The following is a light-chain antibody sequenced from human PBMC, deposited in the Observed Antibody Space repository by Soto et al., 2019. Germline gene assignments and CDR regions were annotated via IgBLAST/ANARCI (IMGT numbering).Light chain of an antibody. J-gene: IGKJ5*01. V-gene: IGKV1-39*01. CDR3: QQSYSTPIT. CDR2: AAF. Sequence: DIPLTQSPSSLSESSGVRANLTCRASQGISTYLAWYQQQPRKAPKLLIYAAFTLQSGVPPRFSGSGSGTDFTLTISSLQPEDFATYYCQQSYSTPITFGQGTRLEIK. CDR1: QGISTY.